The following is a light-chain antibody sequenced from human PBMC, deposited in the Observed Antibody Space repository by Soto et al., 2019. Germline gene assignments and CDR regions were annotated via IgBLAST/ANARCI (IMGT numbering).Light chain of an antibody. CDR1: QSISTRY. V-gene: IGKV3-20*01. Sequence: EIVLTQSPGTLSLSVGERATVSCRASQSISTRYFAWYQLKPAQAPRLLIFATSNRAADISDRFSGSGSGTDFTLTITKVEPEDFAVYYCQQYGTTPYTFGQGTKLEIK. CDR2: ATS. CDR3: QQYGTTPYT. J-gene: IGKJ2*01.